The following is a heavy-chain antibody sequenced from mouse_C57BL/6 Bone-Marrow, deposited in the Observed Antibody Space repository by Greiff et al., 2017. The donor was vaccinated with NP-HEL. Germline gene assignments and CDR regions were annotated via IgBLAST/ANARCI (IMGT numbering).Heavy chain of an antibody. D-gene: IGHD1-1*01. V-gene: IGHV5-9*04. Sequence: EVKVVESGGGLVKPGGSLKLSCAASGFTFSSYTMSWVRQTPEQRLEWVATISGGGGNTYYPDSVKGRFTISRDNAKNTLYLQMSSLRSEDTAVYYCASGSPTYVDVWGTGTTVTVSS. CDR3: ASGSPTYVDV. CDR1: GFTFSSYT. CDR2: ISGGGGNT. J-gene: IGHJ1*03.